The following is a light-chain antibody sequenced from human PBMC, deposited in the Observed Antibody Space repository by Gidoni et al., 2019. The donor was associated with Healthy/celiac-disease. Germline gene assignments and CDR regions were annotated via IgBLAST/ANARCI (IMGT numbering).Light chain of an antibody. CDR3: QQYNNWPRT. CDR2: GAS. Sequence: IVMTQSPATLSVSPGERATLSCTSSQSVNSNLAWYQQKPGQSPRLLIYGASTRATGIAARISGSGSRKEFTLTISSLQSEDFVDYCCQQYNNWPRTFGQGTKVEIK. V-gene: IGKV3-15*01. CDR1: QSVNSN. J-gene: IGKJ1*01.